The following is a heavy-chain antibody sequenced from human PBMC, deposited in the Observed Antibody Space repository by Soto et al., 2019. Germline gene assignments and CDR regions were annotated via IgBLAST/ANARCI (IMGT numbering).Heavy chain of an antibody. CDR1: GFTFDDYA. CDR2: ISWNSGSI. CDR3: AKLFRGPGGPLPNGAFDI. D-gene: IGHD2-2*01. J-gene: IGHJ3*02. Sequence: DVQLVESGGGLVQPGRSLRLSCAASGFTFDDYAMHWVRQAPGKGLEWVSGISWNSGSIGYADSVKGRFTISRDNAKNSLYLQMNSLRAEDTALYYCAKLFRGPGGPLPNGAFDIWGQGTMVTVSS. V-gene: IGHV3-9*01.